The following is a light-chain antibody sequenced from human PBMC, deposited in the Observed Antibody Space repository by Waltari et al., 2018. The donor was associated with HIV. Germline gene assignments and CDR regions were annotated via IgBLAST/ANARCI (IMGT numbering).Light chain of an antibody. CDR3: MQALQTPLT. CDR2: LGS. J-gene: IGKJ4*01. CDR1: QSLLYSNGYNY. Sequence: DIVMTQSPLSLPVPPGEPASISCRSSQSLLYSNGYNYLDWYLQKPGQSPQLLIYLGSNRASGVPDRFSGSGSGTDITLKISRVEAEDVGVYYCMQALQTPLTFGGGTKVEIK. V-gene: IGKV2-28*01.